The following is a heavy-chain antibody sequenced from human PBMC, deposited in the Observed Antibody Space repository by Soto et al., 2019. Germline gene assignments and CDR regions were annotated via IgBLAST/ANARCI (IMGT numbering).Heavy chain of an antibody. V-gene: IGHV5-10-1*01. J-gene: IGHJ6*02. CDR1: GYSFTTYW. CDR2: IDPSDSYT. CDR3: ARHQMDLRYCDDGQHYYYYYGMDV. Sequence: PGESLKISCKGSGYSFTTYWFSWVRQMPGKGLEWMGRIDPSDSYTDYSPSFQGHVTISADKSISTAYLQWSSLKASDTAMYYCARHQMDLRYCDDGQHYYYYYGMDVWGQGTTVTV. D-gene: IGHD3-9*01.